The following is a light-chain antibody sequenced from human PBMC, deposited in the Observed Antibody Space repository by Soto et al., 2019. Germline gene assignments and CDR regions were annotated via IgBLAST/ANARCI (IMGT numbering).Light chain of an antibody. CDR3: QQYSSHST. CDR2: QAS. J-gene: IGKJ1*01. CDR1: QSISNW. V-gene: IGKV1-5*03. Sequence: DIQMTQSPSTLPASVGDRVTITCRASQSISNWLAWYQQKPGKAPKLLIYQASSLENGVPPRFSGSGSGTEFSLTISSLQPDDFATYYCQQYSSHSTFGQGTKVDIK.